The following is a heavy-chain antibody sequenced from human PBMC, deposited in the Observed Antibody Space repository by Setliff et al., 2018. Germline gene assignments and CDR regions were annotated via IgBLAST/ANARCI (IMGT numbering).Heavy chain of an antibody. CDR2: IRYDGSNK. CDR1: GFTFSSYG. J-gene: IGHJ4*02. Sequence: TGGSLRLSCAASGFTFSSYGMHWVRQAPGKGLEWLAFIRYDGSNKYYADSVKGRFTISRDNSKNTLYLQMNSLRAEDTAVYYCAKGDTTIFGVVNIDYWGQGTLVTVSS. CDR3: AKGDTTIFGVVNIDY. D-gene: IGHD3-3*01. V-gene: IGHV3-30*02.